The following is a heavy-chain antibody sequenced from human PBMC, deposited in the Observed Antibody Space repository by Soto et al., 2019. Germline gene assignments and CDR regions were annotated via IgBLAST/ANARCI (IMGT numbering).Heavy chain of an antibody. CDR2: INSDGSST. D-gene: IGHD2-15*01. J-gene: IGHJ4*02. V-gene: IGHV3-74*01. Sequence: EVQLVESGGGLVQPGGSLRLSCAASGFTFSSYWMHWVRQAPGKGLVWVSRINSDGSSTSYADSVKGRFTISRDNAKNTLYLQMNNLRAEDTAVYYSVRTSLVVAAATREDYWGQGTLVTVSS. CDR3: VRTSLVVAAATREDY. CDR1: GFTFSSYW.